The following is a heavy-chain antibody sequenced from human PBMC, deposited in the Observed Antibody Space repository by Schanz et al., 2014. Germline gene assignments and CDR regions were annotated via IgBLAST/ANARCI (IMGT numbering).Heavy chain of an antibody. Sequence: EVQLLESGGGLVQPGGSLRLSCAASGFTFSSYAMSWVRQAPGKGLEYVSSISSKGDMTFYGNSVKGRFTISRDNAKNSLYLEMNSLRAEDTALYYCAKSQGSSFDSWGQGTLVTVSS. D-gene: IGHD6-13*01. V-gene: IGHV3-64*01. CDR1: GFTFSSYA. CDR3: AKSQGSSFDS. CDR2: ISSKGDMT. J-gene: IGHJ4*02.